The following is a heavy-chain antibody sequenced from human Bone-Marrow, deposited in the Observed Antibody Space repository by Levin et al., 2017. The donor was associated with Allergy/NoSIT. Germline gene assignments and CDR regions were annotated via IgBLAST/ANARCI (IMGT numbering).Heavy chain of an antibody. J-gene: IGHJ6*02. CDR1: GGSFSGYY. CDR2: INHSGST. V-gene: IGHV4-34*01. Sequence: PSETLSLTCAVYGGSFSGYYWSWIRQPPGKGLEWIGEINHSGSTNYNPSLKSRVTISVDTSKNQFSLKLSSVTAADTAVYYCARVGITIFGVVYCLNYGMDVWGQGTTVTVSS. CDR3: ARVGITIFGVVYCLNYGMDV. D-gene: IGHD3-3*01.